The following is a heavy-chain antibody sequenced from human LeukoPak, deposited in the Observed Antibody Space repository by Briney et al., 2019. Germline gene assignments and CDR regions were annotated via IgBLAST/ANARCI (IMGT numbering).Heavy chain of an antibody. J-gene: IGHJ4*02. V-gene: IGHV3-21*01. CDR2: ISSSSSYI. CDR1: GFTFSSYS. Sequence: GGSLRLSCAASGFTFSSYSMNWVRQAPGKGLEWVSSISSSSSYIYYADSVKGRFTISRDNAKNSLYLQMNSLRAEDTAVYYCAKDRSESYFYFDFWGQGTLVTVSS. D-gene: IGHD1-26*01. CDR3: AKDRSESYFYFDF.